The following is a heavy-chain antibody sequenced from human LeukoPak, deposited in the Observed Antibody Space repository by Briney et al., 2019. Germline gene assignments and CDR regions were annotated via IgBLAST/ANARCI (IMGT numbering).Heavy chain of an antibody. CDR3: ARARGLFGEYYFDY. D-gene: IGHD3-16*01. J-gene: IGHJ4*02. CDR1: GFTFSSYA. Sequence: GGSLRLSCAASGFTFSSYAMHWVRQAPGRGLEWVAVISYDGSNKYYADSVKGRFTISRDNSKNTLYLQMNSLRAEDTAVYYCARARGLFGEYYFDYWGQGTLVTVSS. V-gene: IGHV3-30-3*01. CDR2: ISYDGSNK.